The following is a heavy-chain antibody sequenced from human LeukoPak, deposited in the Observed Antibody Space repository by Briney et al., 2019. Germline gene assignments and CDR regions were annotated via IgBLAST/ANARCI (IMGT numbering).Heavy chain of an antibody. CDR1: GFTFSSYA. J-gene: IGHJ4*02. D-gene: IGHD5-18*01. CDR2: ISGSGGST. CDR3: ARVDTVRLVFDY. V-gene: IGHV3-23*01. Sequence: GGSLRLSCAASGFTFSSYAMSWVRQAPGKGLEWVSAISGSGGSTCYADPVKGRFTISRDNAKNSLYLQMNSLRDEDTAVYYCARVDTVRLVFDYWGQGTLVAVSS.